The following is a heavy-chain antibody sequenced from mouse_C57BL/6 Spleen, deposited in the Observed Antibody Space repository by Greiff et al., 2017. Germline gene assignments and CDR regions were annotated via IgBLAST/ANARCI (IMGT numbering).Heavy chain of an antibody. J-gene: IGHJ2*01. CDR1: GYTFTDYE. CDR2: IAPETGGT. Sequence: VQLQQSGAELVRPGASVTLSCKASGYTFTDYEMHWVKQTPVHGLEWIGAIAPETGGTAYNQKFKGKAILTADKSSSTAYMALRSLTSEDSAVYYCTTTVVATDYWGQGTTLTVFS. D-gene: IGHD1-1*01. V-gene: IGHV1-15*01. CDR3: TTTVVATDY.